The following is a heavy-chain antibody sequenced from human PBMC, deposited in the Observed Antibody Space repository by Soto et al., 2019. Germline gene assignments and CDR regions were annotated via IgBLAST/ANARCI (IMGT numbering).Heavy chain of an antibody. CDR2: ISYDGSNK. D-gene: IGHD6-13*01. Sequence: GGSLRLSCAASGFTFSSYGMHWVRQAPGKGLEWVAVISYDGSNKYYADSVKGRFTISRDNSKNTLYLQMNSLRAEDTAVYYCAKPEQQLASLDFDYWGQGTLVTVSS. V-gene: IGHV3-30*18. CDR1: GFTFSSYG. CDR3: AKPEQQLASLDFDY. J-gene: IGHJ4*02.